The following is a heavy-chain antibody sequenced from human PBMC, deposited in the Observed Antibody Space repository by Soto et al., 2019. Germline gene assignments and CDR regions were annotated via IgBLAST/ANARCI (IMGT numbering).Heavy chain of an antibody. V-gene: IGHV1-69*01. J-gene: IGHJ5*02. Sequence: QVRLVQSWAEVKRPGSSVKVSCKASGGTSKHFSMSWLRQAPGQGLQCMGGIIPIYAVTNYAQKFQGRLTITADESTGTFYMELRSLRSDDTAVYYCAFGLDYANSWSWFDPWGQGTLVTVSS. CDR3: AFGLDYANSWSWFDP. D-gene: IGHD3-3*01. CDR1: GGTSKHFS. CDR2: IIPIYAVT.